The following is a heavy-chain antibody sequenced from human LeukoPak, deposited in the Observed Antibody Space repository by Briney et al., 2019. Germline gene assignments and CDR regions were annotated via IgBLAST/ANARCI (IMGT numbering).Heavy chain of an antibody. J-gene: IGHJ4*02. Sequence: GGSLRLSCAASGFTFSSYSMNWVRQAPGKGLEWVGFIRSKAYGGTTEYAASVKGRFTISRDDSKSIAYLQMNSLKTEDTAVYYCTRERGYGSDFDYWGQGTLVTVSS. D-gene: IGHD5-12*01. CDR1: GFTFSSYS. CDR3: TRERGYGSDFDY. CDR2: IRSKAYGGTT. V-gene: IGHV3-49*04.